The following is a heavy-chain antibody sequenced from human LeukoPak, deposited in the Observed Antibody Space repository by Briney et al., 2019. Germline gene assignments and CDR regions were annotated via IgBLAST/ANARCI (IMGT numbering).Heavy chain of an antibody. V-gene: IGHV4-34*01. CDR2: INHSGST. CDR1: GFTFSDYA. D-gene: IGHD3-10*01. J-gene: IGHJ4*02. CDR3: ARYGSGSSYFDY. Sequence: GSLRLSCAASGFTFSDYAMSWVRQAPGKGLEWIGEINHSGSTNYNPPLKSRVTISVDTSKNQFSLKLSSVTAADTAVYYCARYGSGSSYFDYWGQGTLVTVSS.